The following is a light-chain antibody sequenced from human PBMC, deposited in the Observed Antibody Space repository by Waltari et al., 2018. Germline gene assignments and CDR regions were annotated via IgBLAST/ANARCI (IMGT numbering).Light chain of an antibody. V-gene: IGLV3-21*02. J-gene: IGLJ3*02. CDR1: HLGNKN. CDR3: QVWDSSRHHWV. CDR2: DDT. Sequence: SYVLTQAPSVSVAPGQTASVTCGGDHLGNKNVHWYRQKPGQAPVLVVHDDTARPSGIPARLSGSNFGNTATLTISRVEAGDEADYYCQVWDSSRHHWVFGGGTTLTVL.